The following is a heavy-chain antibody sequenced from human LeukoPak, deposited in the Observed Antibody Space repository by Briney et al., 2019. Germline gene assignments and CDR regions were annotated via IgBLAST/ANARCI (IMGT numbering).Heavy chain of an antibody. CDR2: ISSSSSYI. D-gene: IGHD3-3*01. CDR3: ARDRPSYDFWSGYSPYYYYGMDV. J-gene: IGHJ6*02. CDR1: GFTFSSYS. Sequence: PGGSLRLSCAASGFTFSSYSMSWVRQAPGKELEWVSSISSSSSYIYYADSVKGRFTISRDNAKNSLYLQMNSLRAEDTAVYYCARDRPSYDFWSGYSPYYYYGMDVWGQGTTVTVSS. V-gene: IGHV3-21*01.